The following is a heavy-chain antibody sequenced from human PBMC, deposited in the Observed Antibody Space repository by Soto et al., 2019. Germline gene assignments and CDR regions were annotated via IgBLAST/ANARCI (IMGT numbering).Heavy chain of an antibody. CDR3: ARAIYTYGLSYYYAMDV. CDR2: ISSGGRPI. Sequence: PGGSLRLSCAASGVSFSSNSMNWVRQAPGKGLELVSYISSGGRPINYADSVKGRFTVSRDNAKNSLFLQMNSLTDEDTATYYCARAIYTYGLSYYYAMDVWGQGTTVTVSS. CDR1: GVSFSSNS. J-gene: IGHJ6*02. V-gene: IGHV3-48*02. D-gene: IGHD5-18*01.